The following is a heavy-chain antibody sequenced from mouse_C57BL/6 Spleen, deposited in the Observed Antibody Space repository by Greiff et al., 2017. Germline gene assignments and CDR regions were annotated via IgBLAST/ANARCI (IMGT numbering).Heavy chain of an antibody. Sequence: DVMLVESGGGLVKPGGSLKLSCAASGFTFSDYGMHWVRQAPEKGLEWVAYISSGSSTIYYADTVKGRFTISRDNAKNTLFLQMTSLRSEDTAMYYCARTLSNWDYFDYWGQGTTLTVSS. CDR1: GFTFSDYG. CDR2: ISSGSSTI. V-gene: IGHV5-17*01. J-gene: IGHJ2*01. CDR3: ARTLSNWDYFDY. D-gene: IGHD4-1*01.